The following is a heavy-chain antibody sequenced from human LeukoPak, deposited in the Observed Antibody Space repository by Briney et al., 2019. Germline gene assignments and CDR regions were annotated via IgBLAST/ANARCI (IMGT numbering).Heavy chain of an antibody. D-gene: IGHD4/OR15-4a*01. Sequence: PSETLSLTCTVSGGSISSSSYYWGWIRQPPGKGLEWIGSIYYTGSTYYNPSLKSRVTISVDTSKNQFSLKLSSVTAADTAVYYCARGRGVRLTSLGYWGQGTLVTVSS. CDR2: IYYTGST. J-gene: IGHJ4*02. V-gene: IGHV4-39*01. CDR1: GGSISSSSYY. CDR3: ARGRGVRLTSLGY.